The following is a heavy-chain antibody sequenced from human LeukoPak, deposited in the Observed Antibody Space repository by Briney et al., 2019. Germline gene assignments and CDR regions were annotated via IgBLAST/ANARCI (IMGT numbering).Heavy chain of an antibody. CDR2: IYYSGST. CDR3: ARVDHSSGHDAFDI. CDR1: DGSISSGADY. J-gene: IGHJ3*02. V-gene: IGHV4-30-4*01. Sequence: PSQTLSLTCTVSDGSISSGADYWSWIGQPPGKGLEWIGYIYYSGSTYYNPSLKSRVSISVDTSKNQFSLKLSSVTAADTAVFYCARVDHSSGHDAFDIWGQGTLVTVSS. D-gene: IGHD1-14*01.